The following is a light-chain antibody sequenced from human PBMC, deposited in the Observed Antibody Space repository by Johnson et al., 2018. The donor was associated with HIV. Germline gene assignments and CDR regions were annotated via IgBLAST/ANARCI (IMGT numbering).Light chain of an antibody. Sequence: QSVLTQPPSVSAAPGQKVSISCSGSSSNIGDNYVSWYQQVPGTAPKLLIYEDTKRPSGIPDRFSGSRSGTSATLGITGLQTGDEADYYCGTWDSSLSAGVVGTGTKVTVL. CDR2: EDT. J-gene: IGLJ1*01. CDR3: GTWDSSLSAGV. CDR1: SSNIGDNY. V-gene: IGLV1-51*02.